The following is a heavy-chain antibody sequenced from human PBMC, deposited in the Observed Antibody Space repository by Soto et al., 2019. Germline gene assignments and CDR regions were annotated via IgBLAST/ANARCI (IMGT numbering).Heavy chain of an antibody. V-gene: IGHV4-39*01. CDR2: VYYSGST. J-gene: IGHJ4*02. CDR3: ARQPRGPGYGERGLYFDY. D-gene: IGHD3-16*01. Sequence: SETLSLTCTVSGGSTNSRSDYWGWIRQPPGKGPEWIGSVYYSGSTYDNPSLQSRVTISVDTSRNQFSLKLISVTAADTAVYFCARQPRGPGYGERGLYFDYWGQGTLVTVSS. CDR1: GGSTNSRSDY.